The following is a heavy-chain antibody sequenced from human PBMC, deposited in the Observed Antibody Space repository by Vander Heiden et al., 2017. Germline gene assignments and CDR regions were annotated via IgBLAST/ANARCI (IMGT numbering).Heavy chain of an antibody. J-gene: IGHJ4*02. CDR2: IYSGGTT. Sequence: EVQLVESGGGLIQPGGSLRLSRAASGFTVSDNYMSWVRQAPGKGLEWVSVIYSGGTTYYADSVKGRFTISRDSSKNTLYLQMNSLRAEDTAVFYCARGWAPAGTPFDQWGQGTLVTVSS. CDR3: ARGWAPAGTPFDQ. D-gene: IGHD3-10*01. CDR1: GFTVSDNY. V-gene: IGHV3-53*01.